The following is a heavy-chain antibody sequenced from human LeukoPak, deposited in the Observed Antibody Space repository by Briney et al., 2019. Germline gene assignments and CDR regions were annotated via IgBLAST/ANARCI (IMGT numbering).Heavy chain of an antibody. D-gene: IGHD3-22*01. CDR3: AKEAPQRDYASSGLDAFDI. CDR2: ISRNSGSI. J-gene: IGHJ3*02. V-gene: IGHV3-9*01. Sequence: PGRSLRLSCAASGFTFDDYAMHWVRQAPGKGLEWVSGISRNSGSIGYADSVKGRFTISRDNAKNSLYLQMNSLRAEDTALYYCAKEAPQRDYASSGLDAFDIWGQGTMVTVSS. CDR1: GFTFDDYA.